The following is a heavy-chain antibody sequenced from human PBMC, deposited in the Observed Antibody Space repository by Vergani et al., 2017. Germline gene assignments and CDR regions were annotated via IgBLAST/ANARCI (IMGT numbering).Heavy chain of an antibody. D-gene: IGHD5-24*01. V-gene: IGHV4-34*01. Sequence: QVQLQQWGAGLLKPSETLSLTCAVYGGSFSGYYWSWIRQPPGKGLEWIGEINHSGSTYYNPSLKSRVTISVDTSKNQFSLKLSSVTAADTAVYYCARGGDGYNLGDAFDIWGQGTMVTVSS. CDR2: INHSGST. CDR3: ARGGDGYNLGDAFDI. J-gene: IGHJ3*02. CDR1: GGSFSGYY.